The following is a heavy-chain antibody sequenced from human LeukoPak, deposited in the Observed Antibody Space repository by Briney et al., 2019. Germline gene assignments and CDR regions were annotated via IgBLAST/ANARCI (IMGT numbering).Heavy chain of an antibody. Sequence: SETLSLTCTVSGGSISSYYWSWIRQPPGKGLEWIGFIYYSGSTNYNPSLKSRVTMSVDTSKNQFSLKLSSVTAADTAVYYCAGTTYYDFWSGYYLESDYYMDVWGKGTTVTVSS. D-gene: IGHD3-3*01. CDR3: AGTTYYDFWSGYYLESDYYMDV. V-gene: IGHV4-59*12. CDR2: IYYSGST. J-gene: IGHJ6*03. CDR1: GGSISSYY.